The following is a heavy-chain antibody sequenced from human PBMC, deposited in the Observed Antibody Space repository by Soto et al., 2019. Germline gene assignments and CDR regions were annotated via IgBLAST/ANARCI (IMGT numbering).Heavy chain of an antibody. CDR2: ISSNGGST. V-gene: IGHV3-64D*06. CDR3: VKDMSGYCSSTSCPTPYDY. J-gene: IGHJ4*02. Sequence: GGSLRLSCSASGFTFSSYAMHWVRQAPGKGLEYVSAISSNGGSTYYADSVKGRFTISRDNSKNMLYLQMSSLRAEDTAVYYCVKDMSGYCSSTSCPTPYDYWGQGTLVTVSS. CDR1: GFTFSSYA. D-gene: IGHD2-2*01.